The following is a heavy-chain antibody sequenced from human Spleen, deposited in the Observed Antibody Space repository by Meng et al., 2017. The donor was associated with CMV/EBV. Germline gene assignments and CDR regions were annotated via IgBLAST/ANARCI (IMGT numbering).Heavy chain of an antibody. D-gene: IGHD2-2*01. Sequence: ERQAPGQGLEWMGIINTSGSSTSYAQKFQGRVTMTRDTSTSTVYMELSSLRSEDTAVYYCARDYEGYCSSTSCPPLDTATYYGMDVWGQGTTVTVSS. CDR3: ARDYEGYCSSTSCPPLDTATYYGMDV. CDR2: INTSGSST. J-gene: IGHJ6*02. V-gene: IGHV1-46*01.